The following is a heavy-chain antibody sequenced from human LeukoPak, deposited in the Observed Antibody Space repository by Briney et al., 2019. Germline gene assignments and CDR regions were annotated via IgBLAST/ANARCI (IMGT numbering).Heavy chain of an antibody. CDR3: ARDALSYSKRWADTNYYYYMDV. CDR1: GGSISSYY. J-gene: IGHJ6*03. D-gene: IGHD4-11*01. V-gene: IGHV4-4*07. CDR2: IYTSGST. Sequence: SETLSLTCTVSGGSISSYYWSWIRQPAGKGLEWIGRIYTSGSTNCNPSLKSRVTMSVDTSKNQFSLKLSSVTAADTAVYYCARDALSYSKRWADTNYYYYMDVWGXGTTVTVSS.